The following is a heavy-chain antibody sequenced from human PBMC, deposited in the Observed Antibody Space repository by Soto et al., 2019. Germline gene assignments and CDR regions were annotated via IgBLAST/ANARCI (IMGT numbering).Heavy chain of an antibody. CDR3: ASNVDTAMAHFDY. V-gene: IGHV1-69*02. Sequence: QVQLVQSGAEVKKPGSSVKVSCKASGGTFSSYTISWVRQAPGQGLEWMGRIIPILGIANYAQKFQGRVTITADKSTSTAYMELSSLRSEDTAMYYCASNVDTAMAHFDYWGQGTLVTVSS. CDR2: IIPILGIA. CDR1: GGTFSSYT. D-gene: IGHD5-18*01. J-gene: IGHJ4*02.